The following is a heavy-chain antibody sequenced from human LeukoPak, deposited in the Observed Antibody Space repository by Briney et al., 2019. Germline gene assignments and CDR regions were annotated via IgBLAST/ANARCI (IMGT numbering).Heavy chain of an antibody. CDR3: AKGKGVVPAAIRGGNWFDP. CDR1: GFTCSSYA. J-gene: IGHJ5*02. V-gene: IGHV3-23*01. Sequence: GGSLRLSCAASGFTCSSYAMSWVRQAPGKGLEWVSAISGSGGSTYYADSVKGRFTISRDNSKNTLYLQMNSLRAEDTAVYYCAKGKGVVPAAIRGGNWFDPWGQGTLVTVSS. D-gene: IGHD2-2*01. CDR2: ISGSGGST.